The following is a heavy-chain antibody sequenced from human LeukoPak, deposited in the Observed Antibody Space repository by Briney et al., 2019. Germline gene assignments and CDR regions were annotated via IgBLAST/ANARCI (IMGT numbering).Heavy chain of an antibody. Sequence: SVKVSCKASGGTFSSYAISWVRQAPGQGLEWMGGIIPIFGTANHAQKFQGRVTITTDESTSTAYMELSSLRSEDTAVSYCASDILTGPYYYYYYMDVWGKGTTVTVSS. D-gene: IGHD3-9*01. CDR1: GGTFSSYA. J-gene: IGHJ6*03. CDR3: ASDILTGPYYYYYYMDV. CDR2: IIPIFGTA. V-gene: IGHV1-69*05.